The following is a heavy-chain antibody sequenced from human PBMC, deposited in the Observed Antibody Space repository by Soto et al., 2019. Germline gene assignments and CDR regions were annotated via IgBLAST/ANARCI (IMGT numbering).Heavy chain of an antibody. D-gene: IGHD3-3*01. CDR3: ARPVEPFYYYGMDV. J-gene: IGHJ6*04. Sequence: QVQLVESGGGVVQPGRSLRLSCAASGFTFSTYAMHWVRQAPGKGLDWVALISYDGSNKYYADSVMGRFTISRDNSKNTLYLKMNSLRAEDTAVYYCARPVEPFYYYGMDVWRKGTTVTVSS. V-gene: IGHV3-30-3*01. CDR2: ISYDGSNK. CDR1: GFTFSTYA.